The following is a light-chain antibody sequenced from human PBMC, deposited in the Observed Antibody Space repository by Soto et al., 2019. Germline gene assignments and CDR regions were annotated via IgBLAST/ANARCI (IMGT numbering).Light chain of an antibody. V-gene: IGKV3-20*01. Sequence: EIVLTQSPGTLSLSPGDRATLSCRASQIVSSSYLAWYQQKPGQAPRLLMYGASNRATGIPDRFSGSGSGTDFTLTISRLEPEDFAVYYCQQYGSSGTFGQGTKVDIK. CDR3: QQYGSSGT. CDR2: GAS. J-gene: IGKJ1*01. CDR1: QIVSSSY.